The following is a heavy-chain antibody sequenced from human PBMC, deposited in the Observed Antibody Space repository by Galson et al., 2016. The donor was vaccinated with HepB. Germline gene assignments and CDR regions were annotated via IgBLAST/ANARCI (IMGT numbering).Heavy chain of an antibody. CDR1: GFIFSTYS. V-gene: IGHV3-48*04. D-gene: IGHD6-19*01. Sequence: SLRLSCAASGFIFSTYSMNWVRQAPGKGLEWASYINTSNSTYYADSVKGRFTISRDNAKNSLYLQMNSLRAEDTSLYYCARKGRSGWHFDYWGQGTLVTVSS. J-gene: IGHJ4*02. CDR3: ARKGRSGWHFDY. CDR2: INTSNST.